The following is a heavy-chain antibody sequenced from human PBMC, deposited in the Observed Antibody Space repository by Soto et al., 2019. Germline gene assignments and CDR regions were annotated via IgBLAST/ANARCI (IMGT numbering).Heavy chain of an antibody. CDR3: GKDRARSPHDP. CDR1: GFTFSNYA. Sequence: EVQLLESGGDLVQPGGSLRLSCAASGFTFSNYAMSWVRQAPGKGLEWVSAISGSGDRTYYADSVKGRFTISRDISKNTMYLQMNSLRAEDTAVYYCGKDRARSPHDPWGQGTLVTVS. V-gene: IGHV3-23*01. J-gene: IGHJ5*02. D-gene: IGHD6-19*01. CDR2: ISGSGDRT.